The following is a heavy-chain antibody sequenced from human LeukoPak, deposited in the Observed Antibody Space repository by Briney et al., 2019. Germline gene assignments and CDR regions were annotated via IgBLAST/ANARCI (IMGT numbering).Heavy chain of an antibody. CDR3: ARAEGWFGELLYHPTDY. J-gene: IGHJ4*02. Sequence: GGSLRLSCAASGVTFSSYAMHWVRQAPGKGLEWVAVISYDGSNKYYADSVKGRFTISRDNSKNTLYLQMNSLRAEDTAVYYCARAEGWFGELLYHPTDYWGQGTLVTVSS. V-gene: IGHV3-30-3*01. D-gene: IGHD3-10*01. CDR2: ISYDGSNK. CDR1: GVTFSSYA.